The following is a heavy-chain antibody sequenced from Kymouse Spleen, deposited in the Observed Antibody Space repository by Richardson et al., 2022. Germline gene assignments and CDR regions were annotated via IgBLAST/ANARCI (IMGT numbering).Heavy chain of an antibody. Sequence: QVQLVESGGGVVQPGRSLRLSCAASGFTFSSYGMHWVRQAPGKGLEWVAVIWYDGSNKYYADSVKGRFTISRDNSKNTLYLQMNSLRAEDTAVYYCARDQAARHYYGMDVWGQGTTVTVSS. CDR1: GFTFSSYG. CDR2: IWYDGSNK. CDR3: ARDQAARHYYGMDV. D-gene: IGHD6-6*01. V-gene: IGHV3-33*01. J-gene: IGHJ6*02.